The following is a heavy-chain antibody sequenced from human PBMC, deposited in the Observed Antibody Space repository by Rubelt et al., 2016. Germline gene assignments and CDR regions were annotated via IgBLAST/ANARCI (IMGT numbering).Heavy chain of an antibody. CDR3: LRETRNSFDY. V-gene: IGHV3-11*04. CDR1: GFTFSDYY. J-gene: IGHJ4*02. CDR2: ISGSGGNT. Sequence: QVQLVESGGGLVKPGGSLRLSCAASGFTFSDYYMNWIRQAPGKGLEWVSVISGSGGNTYYADSVKGRFTISRDDSKNTLYLHMSSLRAEDTAVYYCLRETRNSFDYWGQGTLVTVSS. D-gene: IGHD1-7*01.